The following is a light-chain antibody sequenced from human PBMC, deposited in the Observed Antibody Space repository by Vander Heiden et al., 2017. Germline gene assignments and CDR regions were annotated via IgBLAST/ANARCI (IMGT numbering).Light chain of an antibody. Sequence: QAGLTQPPSVSKSLRQTATLTCTGNSNNVGNQGAAWLQQHQGHPPKLRSYRNNNRPSGISERFSASRSGNTASLTITGLQPEDEADDYCSAWDSSLSAVVFGGGTKLTVL. CDR1: SNNVGNQG. CDR2: RNN. J-gene: IGLJ2*01. CDR3: SAWDSSLSAVV. V-gene: IGLV10-54*04.